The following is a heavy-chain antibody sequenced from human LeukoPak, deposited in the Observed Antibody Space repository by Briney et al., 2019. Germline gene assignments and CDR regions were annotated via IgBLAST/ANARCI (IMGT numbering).Heavy chain of an antibody. V-gene: IGHV4-30-4*01. CDR2: ISYSGST. J-gene: IGHJ6*03. Sequence: SETLSLTCTVSGGSLTSDDYYWSWIRQPPGKGLEWIGYISYSGSTSYNPSLKSPFTISMDTSKNQFSLMLSSVTAADTAIYFCARALNHYFWSAYYYYMDVWGEGTTVTVSS. CDR3: ARALNHYFWSAYYYYMDV. D-gene: IGHD3-3*01. CDR1: GGSLTSDDYY.